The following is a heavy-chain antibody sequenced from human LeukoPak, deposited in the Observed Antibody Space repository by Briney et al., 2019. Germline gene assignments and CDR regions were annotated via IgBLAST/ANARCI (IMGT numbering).Heavy chain of an antibody. D-gene: IGHD3-22*01. CDR3: ARDQFYDSSGYYSPYFDY. J-gene: IGHJ4*02. V-gene: IGHV3-48*04. CDR2: ISSSGSTI. CDR1: AFTFSNCW. Sequence: GGSLRLSCAASAFTFSNCWMNWVRQAPGKGLEWVSYISSSGSTIYYADSVKGRFTISRDNAKNSLYLQMNSLRAEDTAVYYCARDQFYDSSGYYSPYFDYWGQGTLVTVSS.